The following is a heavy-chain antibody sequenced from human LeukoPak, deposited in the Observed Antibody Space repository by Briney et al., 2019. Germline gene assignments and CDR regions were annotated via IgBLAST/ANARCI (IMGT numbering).Heavy chain of an antibody. CDR2: ISSSSSYI. D-gene: IGHD5-24*01. V-gene: IGHV3-21*01. CDR1: GFTFSSYS. Sequence: GGSLRLSCAASGFTFSSYSMNWVRQAPGKGLEWVSSISSSSSYIYYADSVKGRFTISRDNAKNSLYLQMNSLRAEDTAVYYCASGYGYNGGYFDYWGQGTLVTVSS. J-gene: IGHJ4*02. CDR3: ASGYGYNGGYFDY.